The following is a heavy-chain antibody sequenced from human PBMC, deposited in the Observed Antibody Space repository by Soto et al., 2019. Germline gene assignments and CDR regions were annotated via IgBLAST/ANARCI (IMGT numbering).Heavy chain of an antibody. J-gene: IGHJ3*02. CDR3: ARDGGVAAAGLNFDI. V-gene: IGHV4-31*03. CDR2: IYYSGST. CDR1: GGSISSGGYY. Sequence: PSETLSLTCTVSGGSISSGGYYWSWIRQHPGKGLEWIGYIYYSGSTYYNPSLKSRVTISVDTSKNQFSLKLSSVTAADTAVYYCARDGGVAAAGLNFDIWGQGTMVTVS. D-gene: IGHD6-13*01.